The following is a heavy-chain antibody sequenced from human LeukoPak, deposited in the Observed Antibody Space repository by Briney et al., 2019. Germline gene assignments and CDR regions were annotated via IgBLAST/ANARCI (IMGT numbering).Heavy chain of an antibody. CDR1: GYTFTSYA. Sequence: ASVKVSCKASGYTFTSYAMHWVRQAPGQSLEWMGWINTGNSNTKYSQEFQGRVTITRDTSASTAYMELSSLRSEDMAVYYCARGVRGGKPYCSGGSCYSDDHPLFDYWGQGTLVTVSS. D-gene: IGHD2-15*01. V-gene: IGHV1-3*03. J-gene: IGHJ4*02. CDR2: INTGNSNT. CDR3: ARGVRGGKPYCSGGSCYSDDHPLFDY.